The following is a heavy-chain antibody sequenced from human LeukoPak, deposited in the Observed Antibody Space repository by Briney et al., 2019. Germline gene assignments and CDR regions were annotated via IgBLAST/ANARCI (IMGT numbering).Heavy chain of an antibody. V-gene: IGHV3-66*01. Sequence: GGSLRLSCAASGFTVSSNYMSWVRQAPGKGLEWVSVIYSGGSTYYADSVKGRFTISRDNAKNSLYLQMNSLRAEDTAVYYCARDWGNYFDYWGQGTLVTVSS. CDR1: GFTVSSNY. J-gene: IGHJ4*02. CDR2: IYSGGST. CDR3: ARDWGNYFDY. D-gene: IGHD3-16*01.